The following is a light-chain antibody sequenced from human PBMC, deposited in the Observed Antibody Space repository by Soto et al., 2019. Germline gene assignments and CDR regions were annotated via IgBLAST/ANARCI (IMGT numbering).Light chain of an antibody. CDR1: SSDVGRWNY. Sequence: QSVLTQPASVAVSPGQSITITCTGTSSDVGRWNYVSWYQQHPGKAPKLMIYEVSNRPSGVSSRFSGSKSGYTASLTISGLQAEDEADYYCSSFTSSSTLDVFGTGTKVTVL. CDR2: EVS. CDR3: SSFTSSSTLDV. V-gene: IGLV2-14*01. J-gene: IGLJ1*01.